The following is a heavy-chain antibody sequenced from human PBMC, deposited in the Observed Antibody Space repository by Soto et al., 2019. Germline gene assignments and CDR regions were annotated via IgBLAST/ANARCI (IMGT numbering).Heavy chain of an antibody. V-gene: IGHV4-61*01. Sequence: SETLSLTCTVSGGSVSSGNYYWSWVRQPPGKGLDWIGDIYYTGSTNHDPSLKSRVTMSVDTSKNQFSLKLNSVTAADTAVYYCARMSVTMRNWFDPWGQGTLVTVS. D-gene: IGHD3-22*01. CDR2: IYYTGST. CDR3: ARMSVTMRNWFDP. CDR1: GGSVSSGNYY. J-gene: IGHJ5*02.